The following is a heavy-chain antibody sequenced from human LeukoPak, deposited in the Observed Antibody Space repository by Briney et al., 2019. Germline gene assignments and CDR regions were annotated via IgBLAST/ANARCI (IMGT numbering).Heavy chain of an antibody. J-gene: IGHJ4*02. CDR3: ARGRLPAANTLFDY. V-gene: IGHV4-34*01. CDR2: INHSGST. Sequence: SSETLSLTCAVYGGSFSGYYWSWIRQPPGKGLEWIGEINHSGSTNYNPSLKSRVTISVDTSKNQFSLKLSSVTAADTAVYYCARGRLPAANTLFDYWGQGTLVTVSS. CDR1: GGSFSGYY. D-gene: IGHD2-2*01.